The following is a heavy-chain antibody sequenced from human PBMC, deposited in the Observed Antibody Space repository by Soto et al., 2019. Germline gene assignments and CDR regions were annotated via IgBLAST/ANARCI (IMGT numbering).Heavy chain of an antibody. V-gene: IGHV3-23*01. Sequence: WGSLRLSCAAYGFAFSSYAMSWVRQAPGKGLEWVSAISGSVGNTYYADYVKGRFTISRDNSKNTLYLQMNSLRAEDTAVYYCAPRAVLHFDYWGKGILVTVSA. CDR1: GFAFSSYA. CDR3: APRAVLHFDY. D-gene: IGHD6-6*01. J-gene: IGHJ4*02. CDR2: ISGSVGNT.